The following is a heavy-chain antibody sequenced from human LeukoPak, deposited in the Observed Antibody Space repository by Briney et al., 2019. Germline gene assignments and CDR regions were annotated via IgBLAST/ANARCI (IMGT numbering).Heavy chain of an antibody. D-gene: IGHD3-10*01. V-gene: IGHV1-24*01. CDR3: ARGIITMVRGVIIIGRYYYYYYMDV. CDR2: FDPEDGET. J-gene: IGHJ6*03. CDR1: GYTLTELS. Sequence: ASVKVSCKVSGYTLTELSMHWVRQAPGKGLEWMGGFDPEDGETIYAQKFQGRVTMTEDTSTDTAYMELSSLRSEDTAVYYCARGIITMVRGVIIIGRYYYYYYMDVWGKGTTVTVSS.